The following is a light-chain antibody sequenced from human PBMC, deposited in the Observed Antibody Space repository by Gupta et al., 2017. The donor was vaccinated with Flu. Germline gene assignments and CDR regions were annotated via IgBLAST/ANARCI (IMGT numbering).Light chain of an antibody. CDR2: KAS. CDR3: QQYNTYWT. V-gene: IGKV1-5*03. CDR1: QSISSW. Sequence: SPSTLSASVGDRVTITCRASQSISSWLAWYPQKPGKAPRLLIYKASSLESGVPSRFSGSGSGTEFTLTISGLQPDDFATYYCQQYNTYWTFGQGTKVEIK. J-gene: IGKJ1*01.